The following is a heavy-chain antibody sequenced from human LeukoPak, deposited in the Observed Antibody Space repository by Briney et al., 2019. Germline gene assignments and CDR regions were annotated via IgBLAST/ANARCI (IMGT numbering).Heavy chain of an antibody. CDR3: ARVTTVSNFDY. CDR2: IHTSGST. Sequence: PSETLSLTCTVSGGSISSGSYYWNWIRQPAGKGLEWIGRIHTSGSTNYNPSLKSRVTISVDTSKNHFSLKLSSVTAADTAMYYCARVTTVSNFDYWGLGTLVTVSS. J-gene: IGHJ4*02. D-gene: IGHD4-17*01. CDR1: GGSISSGSYY. V-gene: IGHV4-61*02.